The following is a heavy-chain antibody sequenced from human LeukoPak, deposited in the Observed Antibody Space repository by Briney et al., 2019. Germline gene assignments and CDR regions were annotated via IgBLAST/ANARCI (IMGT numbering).Heavy chain of an antibody. CDR1: GGSINDAY. J-gene: IGHJ6*01. D-gene: IGHD3-10*01. Sequence: SETLSLTCTVSGGSINDAYWSWIRQSPGRGLEWIGYIDYTGSTNYHPSLRGRVTISLATSKKQFSLTLSSVTAADTAVYYCASAQAFQTGSWSGGLKKKANEYGLDVWGQGTTVTVSS. V-gene: IGHV4-59*08. CDR2: IDYTGST. CDR3: ASAQAFQTGSWSGGLKKKANEYGLDV.